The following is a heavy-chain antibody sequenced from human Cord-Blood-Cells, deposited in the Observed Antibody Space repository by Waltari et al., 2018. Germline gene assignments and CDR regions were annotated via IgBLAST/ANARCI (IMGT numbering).Heavy chain of an antibody. D-gene: IGHD5-18*01. CDR3: ARSRGYSYGDSFDI. V-gene: IGHV4-39*01. CDR2: IYYSGRT. CDR1: GGYFRSSSYY. J-gene: IGHJ3*02. Sequence: QLQLQESGPGLVKPSETLSLTCTVSGGYFRSSSYYRGWLRPPPGKGLEWISSIYYSGRTYYNPSLKSRVTISVDTSKNQFSLKLSSVTAADTAVYYCARSRGYSYGDSFDIWGQGTMVTVSS.